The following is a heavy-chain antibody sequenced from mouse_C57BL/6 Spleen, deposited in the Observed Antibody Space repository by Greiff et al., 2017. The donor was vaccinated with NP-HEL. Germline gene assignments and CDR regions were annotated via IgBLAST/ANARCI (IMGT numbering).Heavy chain of an antibody. Sequence: VKLQQPGAELVKPGASVKMSCKASGYTFTSYWITWVKQRPGQGLEWIGDIYPGSGSTNYNEKFKSKATLTVDTSSSTAYMQLSSLTSEDSAVYYCARRSYGSSRYYYAMDYWGQGTSVTVSS. CDR1: GYTFTSYW. V-gene: IGHV1-55*01. CDR2: IYPGSGST. J-gene: IGHJ4*01. CDR3: ARRSYGSSRYYYAMDY. D-gene: IGHD1-1*01.